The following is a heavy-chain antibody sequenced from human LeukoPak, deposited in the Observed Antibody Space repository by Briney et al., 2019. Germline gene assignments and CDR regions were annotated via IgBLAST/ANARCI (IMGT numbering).Heavy chain of an antibody. V-gene: IGHV1-3*01. D-gene: IGHD6-19*01. CDR1: GYTFTSYA. CDR3: ARWSRVAVVPYDAFDI. J-gene: IGHJ3*02. Sequence: ASVKVSCKASGYTFTSYAMHWVRQAPGQRLEWMGWINAGNGDTKYSQNSQGRVTITRDTSASTAYMELSSLRSEDTAVYYCARWSRVAVVPYDAFDIWGQGTMVTVSS. CDR2: INAGNGDT.